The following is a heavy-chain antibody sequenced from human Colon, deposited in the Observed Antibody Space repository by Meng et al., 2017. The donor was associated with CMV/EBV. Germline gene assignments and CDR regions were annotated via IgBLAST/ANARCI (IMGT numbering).Heavy chain of an antibody. J-gene: IGHJ4*02. V-gene: IGHV1-2*02. CDR3: ATPGY. CDR2: ISPDTGHI. Sequence: ASVTVSCQASGDPFTDRCLQWVRRAPGRGLEWMGWISPDTGHIFYSQKFRGRVTMTRDTSTNTAYMELSSLTIDASAVYYCATPGYWGQGTLVTVSS. CDR1: GDPFTDRC. D-gene: IGHD2-15*01.